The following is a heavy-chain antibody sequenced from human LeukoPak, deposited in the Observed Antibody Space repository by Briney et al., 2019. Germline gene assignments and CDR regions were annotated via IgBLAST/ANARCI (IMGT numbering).Heavy chain of an antibody. D-gene: IGHD3-10*01. J-gene: IGHJ6*02. CDR3: AWYGSGSYFYYYYYYGMDV. V-gene: IGHV3-23*01. CDR1: GFTFSSYA. CDR2: ISGSGGST. Sequence: GGSLRLSCAASGFTFSSYAMSWVRQAPGKGLEWVSAISGSGGSTYYADSVKGRFTISRDNSKNTLYLQMNSLRAEDTAVYYCAWYGSGSYFYYYYYYGMDVWGQGTTVTVSS.